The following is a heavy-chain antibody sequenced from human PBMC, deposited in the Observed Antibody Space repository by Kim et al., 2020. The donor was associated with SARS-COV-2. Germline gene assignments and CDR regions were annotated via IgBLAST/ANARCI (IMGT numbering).Heavy chain of an antibody. CDR1: GFTFSSYA. J-gene: IGHJ4*02. CDR3: ARDPDYGSGSYFDY. CDR2: FSYDGSNK. V-gene: IGHV3-30-3*01. D-gene: IGHD3-10*01. Sequence: GGSLRLSCAASGFTFSSYAMHWVRQAPGKGLEWVAVFSYDGSNKYYTDSVKGRFTISRDNSKNTLYLQMNSLRAEDTAIYYCARDPDYGSGSYFDYWGQGTLVTVSS.